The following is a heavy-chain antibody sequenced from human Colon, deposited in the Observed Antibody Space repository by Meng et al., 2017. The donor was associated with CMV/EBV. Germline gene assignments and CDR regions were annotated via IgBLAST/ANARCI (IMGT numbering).Heavy chain of an antibody. J-gene: IGHJ4*02. D-gene: IGHD2-15*01. V-gene: IGHV3-11*01. CDR2: ISSTGNSI. CDR3: ASEGGCSRSACYSR. Sequence: GGSLRLSCAASGFTFSNSYMTWIRQAPGKGLEWVAHISSTGNSISYADSVKGRFTISRDNAKDSLYLQMNSLRAEDTAVYYCASEGGCSRSACYSRWGQGTLVTVS. CDR1: GFTFSNSY.